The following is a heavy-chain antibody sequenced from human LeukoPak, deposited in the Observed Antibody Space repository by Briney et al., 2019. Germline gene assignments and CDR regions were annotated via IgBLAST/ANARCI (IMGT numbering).Heavy chain of an antibody. D-gene: IGHD3-10*01. V-gene: IGHV3-69-1*01. Sequence: GGSLRLSCAASGFTFSSYSMNWVRQAPGKGLEWVATMTSSSTKYYADSVKGRFTISRDNAKNSLFLQMNSLRDEDTAVCSCARAQTMLWEFDAFDIWGRGTKVTVSS. CDR3: ARAQTMLWEFDAFDI. J-gene: IGHJ3*02. CDR2: MTSSSTK. CDR1: GFTFSSYS.